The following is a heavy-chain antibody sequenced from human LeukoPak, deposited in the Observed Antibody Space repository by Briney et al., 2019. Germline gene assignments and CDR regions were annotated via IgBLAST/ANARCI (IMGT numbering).Heavy chain of an antibody. CDR2: ISAYNGNT. CDR1: GYTFTSYG. CDR3: ARDPSTYDFWSGYPGGNYSDY. Sequence: EASVKVSCTASGYTFTSYGISWVRQAPGQGLEWMGWISAYNGNTNYAQKLQGRVTMTTDTSTSTAYMELRSLRSDDTAVYYCARDPSTYDFWSGYPGGNYSDYWGQGTLVTVSS. V-gene: IGHV1-18*01. J-gene: IGHJ4*02. D-gene: IGHD3-3*01.